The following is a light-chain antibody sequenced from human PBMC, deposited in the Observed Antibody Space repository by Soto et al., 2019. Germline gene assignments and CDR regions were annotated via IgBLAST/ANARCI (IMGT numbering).Light chain of an antibody. J-gene: IGKJ1*01. CDR1: QTVSGNS. CDR2: GAS. V-gene: IGKV3-20*01. Sequence: EIVLTQSPGTLSLSPGERASLSCRATQTVSGNSLAWYQQKPGQAPKLLIHGASTRATGIPDRFAGSGCGTDFTLTISRLEPEDFAVYYCQLYAISPKTFGQGNKVEVK. CDR3: QLYAISPKT.